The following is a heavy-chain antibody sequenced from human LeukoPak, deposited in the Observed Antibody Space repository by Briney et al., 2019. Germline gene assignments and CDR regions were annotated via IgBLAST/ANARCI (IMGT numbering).Heavy chain of an antibody. J-gene: IGHJ4*02. CDR3: ARLPRDSSGYYYVDY. Sequence: SETLSLTCAVSGGSISSSNWWSWVRQPPGKGLEWIGEIYHSGSTNYNPSLKSRVTISVDTSKNQFSLKLSSVTAADTAVYYCARLPRDSSGYYYVDYWGQGTLVTVSS. CDR2: IYHSGST. V-gene: IGHV4-4*02. CDR1: GGSISSSNW. D-gene: IGHD3-22*01.